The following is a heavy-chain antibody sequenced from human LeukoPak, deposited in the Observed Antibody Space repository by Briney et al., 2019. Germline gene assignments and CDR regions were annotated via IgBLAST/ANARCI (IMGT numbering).Heavy chain of an antibody. D-gene: IGHD3-10*01. CDR3: AKDTGGSGSLDY. J-gene: IGHJ4*02. CDR1: GFTFDDYA. V-gene: IGHV3-9*01. Sequence: PGGSLRLPCAASGFTFDDYAMHWVRQAPGKGLEWVSGISWNSGSIGYADSVKGRFTISRDNAKNSLYLQMNSLRAEDTAVYYCAKDTGGSGSLDYWGQGTLVTVSS. CDR2: ISWNSGSI.